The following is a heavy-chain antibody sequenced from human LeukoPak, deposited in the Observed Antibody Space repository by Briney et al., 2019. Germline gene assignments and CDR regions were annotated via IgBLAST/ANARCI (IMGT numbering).Heavy chain of an antibody. CDR1: GYTFTSYY. CDR2: ISAYNGNT. V-gene: IGHV1-18*04. J-gene: IGHJ4*02. D-gene: IGHD6-13*01. CDR3: ARVYLGIAAAGTVDY. Sequence: ASVKVSCKASGYTFTSYYMHWVRQAPGQGLEWMGWISAYNGNTNYAQKLQGRVTMTTDTSTSTAYMELRSLRSDDTAVYYCARVYLGIAAAGTVDYWGQGTLVTVSS.